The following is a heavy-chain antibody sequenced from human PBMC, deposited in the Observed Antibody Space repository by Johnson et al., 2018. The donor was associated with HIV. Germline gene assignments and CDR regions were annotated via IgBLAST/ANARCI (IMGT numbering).Heavy chain of an antibody. D-gene: IGHD3-3*01. J-gene: IGHJ3*02. V-gene: IGHV3-30*03. CDR3: ATDRYYNFWSGSGHAAFDI. Sequence: QVQLVESGGGLVQPGGSLRLSCAVSGFTFSSYAMHWVRQAPGKGLEWVAIISYDGSNKYYADSVKGRFTISRDNSKNTLYLQMNSLRAEDTAVYYCATDRYYNFWSGSGHAAFDIWGQGTMVTVSS. CDR2: ISYDGSNK. CDR1: GFTFSSYA.